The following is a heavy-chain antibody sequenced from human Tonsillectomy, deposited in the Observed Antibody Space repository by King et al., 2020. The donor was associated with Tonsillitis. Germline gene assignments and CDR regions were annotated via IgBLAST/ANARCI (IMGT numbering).Heavy chain of an antibody. D-gene: IGHD5-12*01. CDR2: VRGKVYRGTT. J-gene: IGHJ4*02. CDR1: GFTFGDYT. CDR3: ARDISGLAAY. Sequence: VQLVQSGGGLVKPGRSLRLSCAASGFTFGDYTLSWFRQAPGKGLEWVGFVRGKVYRGTTEYAASVKGRFILSRDDSKSIAYLQMNSLKTEDTAVYYCARDISGLAAYWGQGTLVTVSS. V-gene: IGHV3-49*05.